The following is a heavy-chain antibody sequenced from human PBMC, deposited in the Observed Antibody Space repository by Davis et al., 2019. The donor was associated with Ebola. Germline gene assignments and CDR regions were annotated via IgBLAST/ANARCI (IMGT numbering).Heavy chain of an antibody. CDR1: GFTFSSYW. J-gene: IGHJ2*01. CDR3: ARDGGVRWNFVQYFDL. V-gene: IGHV3-7*03. CDR2: IKQDGGEK. D-gene: IGHD2-8*02. Sequence: GGSLRLSCAASGFTFSSYWMSWVRQAPGKGPEWVAIIKQDGGEKYYVDSVKGRFTISRDNAKNSLILQMNSLRAEDTAFYHCARDGGVRWNFVQYFDLWGRGTLVTVSP.